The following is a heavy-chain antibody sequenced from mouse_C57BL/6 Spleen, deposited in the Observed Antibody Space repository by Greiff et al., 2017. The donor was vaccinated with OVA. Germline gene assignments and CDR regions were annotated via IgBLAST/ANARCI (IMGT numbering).Heavy chain of an antibody. CDR1: GYTFTSYD. V-gene: IGHV1-85*01. Sequence: VQLQQSGPELVKPGASVKLSCKASGYTFTSYDINWVKQRPGQGLEWIGWIYPRDGSTKYNEKFKGKATLTVDTSSSTAYMELHSLTSEDSAVSFCARSDYGSSPACFAYWGQGTLVTVSA. J-gene: IGHJ3*01. CDR3: ARSDYGSSPACFAY. D-gene: IGHD1-1*01. CDR2: IYPRDGST.